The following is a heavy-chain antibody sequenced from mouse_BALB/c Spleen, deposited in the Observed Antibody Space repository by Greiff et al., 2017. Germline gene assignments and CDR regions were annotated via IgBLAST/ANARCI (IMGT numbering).Heavy chain of an antibody. CDR1: GYSITSDYA. Sequence: EVQLQQSGPGLVKPSQSLSLTCIVTGYSITSDYAWNWIRQFPGNKLEWMGYISYSGSTSYNPSLKSRISITRDTSKNQFFLQLNSVTTEDTATYYCASYYGYAWFAYWGQGTLVTVSA. V-gene: IGHV3-2*02. CDR2: ISYSGST. J-gene: IGHJ3*01. D-gene: IGHD2-2*01. CDR3: ASYYGYAWFAY.